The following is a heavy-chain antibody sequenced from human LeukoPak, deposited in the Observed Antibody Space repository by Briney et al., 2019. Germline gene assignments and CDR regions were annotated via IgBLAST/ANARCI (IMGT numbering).Heavy chain of an antibody. CDR3: TRHSWVNGYFDF. Sequence: SSETLSLTCTVSGGSIGSYYWSWVRQPPGKGLEWIGYLYDGGSTHYNPALKSRVTISVETSKNQFSLNLNSVTAADTAVYFCTRHSWVNGYFDFWGQGTLVTVSS. D-gene: IGHD4-17*01. CDR1: GGSIGSYY. J-gene: IGHJ4*02. V-gene: IGHV4-59*08. CDR2: LYDGGST.